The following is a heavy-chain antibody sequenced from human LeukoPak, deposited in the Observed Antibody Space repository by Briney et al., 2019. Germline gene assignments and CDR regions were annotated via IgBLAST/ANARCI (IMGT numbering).Heavy chain of an antibody. J-gene: IGHJ4*02. CDR2: IYSNGAT. D-gene: IGHD6-19*01. V-gene: IGHV4-59*08. CDR3: AKYGGSGWVIDY. CDR1: GGSISNNY. Sequence: PSETLSLTCTVSGGSISNNYWTWIRQPPGKGLEGNGYIYSNGATSYNPTLKSGFTMSVDTSKTQFSLKLTSVTAADTAVYSCAKYGGSGWVIDYWGQGTLVTVSS.